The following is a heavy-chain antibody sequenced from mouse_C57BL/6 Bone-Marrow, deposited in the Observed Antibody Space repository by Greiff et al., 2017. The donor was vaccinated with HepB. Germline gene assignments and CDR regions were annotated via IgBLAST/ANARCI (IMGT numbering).Heavy chain of an antibody. Sequence: VQLQQPGAELVRPGTSVKLSCKASGYTFTSYWMHWVKQRPGQGLEWIGVIDPSDSYTNYNQKFKGKATLTVDTSSSTAYMQLSSLTSEDSAVYYCARRGYYGSRAWFAYWGQGTLVTVSA. D-gene: IGHD1-1*01. CDR2: IDPSDSYT. V-gene: IGHV1-59*01. J-gene: IGHJ3*01. CDR3: ARRGYYGSRAWFAY. CDR1: GYTFTSYW.